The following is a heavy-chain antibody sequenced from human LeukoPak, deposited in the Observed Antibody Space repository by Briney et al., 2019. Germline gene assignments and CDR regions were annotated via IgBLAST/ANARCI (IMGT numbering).Heavy chain of an antibody. CDR3: GKTTVGYSSGRYPGWPVDY. Sequence: PGGSLRLSCAASGFTFNSYAMYWVRQAPGKELEWISGIFGSGGSPHYADSVKGRFTISRDNSQNTVYLQLDSLRVEDTAIYYCGKTTVGYSSGRYPGWPVDYWGQGALVTVSS. CDR2: IFGSGGSP. J-gene: IGHJ4*02. D-gene: IGHD2-15*01. CDR1: GFTFNSYA. V-gene: IGHV3-23*01.